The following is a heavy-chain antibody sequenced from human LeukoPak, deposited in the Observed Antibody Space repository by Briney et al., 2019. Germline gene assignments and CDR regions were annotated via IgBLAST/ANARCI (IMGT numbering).Heavy chain of an antibody. CDR1: GFTFSSYG. V-gene: IGHV3-30*18. Sequence: GGSLRLSCAASGFTFSSYGMHWVRQAPGKGLEWVAVISYDGSNKYYADSVKGRFTISRDNSKNTLYLQMNSLRAEDTAVYYCAKDEKQWLIDAFDIWGQGTMVTVSS. CDR3: AKDEKQWLIDAFDI. J-gene: IGHJ3*02. D-gene: IGHD6-19*01. CDR2: ISYDGSNK.